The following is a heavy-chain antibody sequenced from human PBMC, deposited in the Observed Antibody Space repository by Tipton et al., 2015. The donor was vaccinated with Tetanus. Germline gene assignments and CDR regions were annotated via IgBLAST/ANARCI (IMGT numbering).Heavy chain of an antibody. Sequence: GSLRLSCAASGFPFMTYWMTWVRQAPGKGLEWVANIKRDGSEQHYVDSVKGRFTISRDNAGNSLYLQMNSLRDEDTAVYYCAKVGSDRYILRTPFDYWGQGTLVTVSS. D-gene: IGHD6-19*01. CDR3: AKVGSDRYILRTPFDY. CDR1: GFPFMTYW. CDR2: IKRDGSEQ. V-gene: IGHV3-7*03. J-gene: IGHJ4*02.